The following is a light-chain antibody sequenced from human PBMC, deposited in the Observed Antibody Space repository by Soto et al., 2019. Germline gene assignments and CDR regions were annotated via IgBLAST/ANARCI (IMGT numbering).Light chain of an antibody. CDR1: SSDVGGYNY. V-gene: IGLV2-14*03. CDR2: DVS. CDR3: SSFTRSSTYV. J-gene: IGLJ1*01. Sequence: QSALTQPASVSGSPGQSIAISCTGTSSDVGGYNYVSWYQQHPGKAPKLMIYDVSNRPSGVSDCFSGSKSGNTASLTISGLQAEDEGDYYCSSFTRSSTYVFGTGTKLTVL.